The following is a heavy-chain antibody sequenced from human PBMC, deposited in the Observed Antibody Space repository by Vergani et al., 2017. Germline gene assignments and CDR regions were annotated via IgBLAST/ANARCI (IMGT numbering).Heavy chain of an antibody. CDR3: ARGGQQWLVRGIYDY. D-gene: IGHD6-19*01. CDR2: FFSGGST. V-gene: IGHV4-39*07. Sequence: QLQLQESGPGLVKASETLSLTCTVSGGSISSSSYFWGWIRQPPGKGLECIGNFFSGGSTNYNPSLKSRVTISVDKSKNQFSLKLSSVTAADTAVYYCARGGQQWLVRGIYDYWGQGTLVTVSS. CDR1: GGSISSSSYF. J-gene: IGHJ4*02.